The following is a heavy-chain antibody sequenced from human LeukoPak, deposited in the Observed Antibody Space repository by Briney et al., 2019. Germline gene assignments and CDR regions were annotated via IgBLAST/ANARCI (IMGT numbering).Heavy chain of an antibody. Sequence: PGGSLRLSCAASGFTFNNYALTWVRQTPGKGLECVSAISGDGVSPYYVDSVRGRFTISRDNSKNTLYLQMNSLRAEDTAVYYCAKDSSTVTTPRSIWDYWGQGTLVTVSS. D-gene: IGHD4-17*01. CDR2: ISGDGVSP. V-gene: IGHV3-23*01. CDR3: AKDSSTVTTPRSIWDY. CDR1: GFTFNNYA. J-gene: IGHJ4*02.